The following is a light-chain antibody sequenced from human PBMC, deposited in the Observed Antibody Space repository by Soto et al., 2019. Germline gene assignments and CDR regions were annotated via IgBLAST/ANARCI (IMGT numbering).Light chain of an antibody. CDR1: QSVRSER. Sequence: EIVLTQSPDTLSLSPGERATLSCRASQSVRSERLAWYQQKRGQAPTLLIFDASSRASGTPARFSGSGSGTEFTLTISSLQSEDFAVYYCQQYNNWPITFGQGTRLEIK. V-gene: IGKV3D-15*01. J-gene: IGKJ5*01. CDR3: QQYNNWPIT. CDR2: DAS.